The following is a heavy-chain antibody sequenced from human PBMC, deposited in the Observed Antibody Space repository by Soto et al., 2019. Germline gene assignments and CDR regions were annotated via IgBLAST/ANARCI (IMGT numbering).Heavy chain of an antibody. J-gene: IGHJ4*02. CDR1: GVSIKSDNW. CDR3: ARTESVLAAVGLDF. D-gene: IGHD6-13*01. CDR2: IYHSGSA. Sequence: QVQLQESGPGLAKPSETLALVCSVSGVSIKSDNWWTWVRQSAGKGLEWIGEIYHSGSANYHSSLKGRVSMSVDKSQNQFSLRLTSLTDADTAIYFCARTESVLAAVGLDFWGQGLLVSVSS. V-gene: IGHV4-4*02.